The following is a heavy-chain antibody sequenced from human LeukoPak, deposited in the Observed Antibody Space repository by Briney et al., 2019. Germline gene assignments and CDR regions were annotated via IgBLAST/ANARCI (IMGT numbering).Heavy chain of an antibody. CDR1: GFTFSSYG. Sequence: GGSLRLSCAASGFTFSSYGMHWVRQAPGKGLEWVAVISYDGSNKYYADSVKGPFTISRDNSKNTLYLQMNSLRAEDTAVYYCAKDDYYGSGSYYYYYYGMDVWGKGTTVTVSS. CDR2: ISYDGSNK. J-gene: IGHJ6*04. D-gene: IGHD3-10*01. CDR3: AKDDYYGSGSYYYYYYGMDV. V-gene: IGHV3-30*18.